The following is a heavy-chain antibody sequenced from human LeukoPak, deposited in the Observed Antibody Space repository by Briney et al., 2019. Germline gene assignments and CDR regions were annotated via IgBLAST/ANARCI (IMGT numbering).Heavy chain of an antibody. Sequence: SVKVSCKASAGTLSAYAVSWVRQAPGQGLEWMGVIMPISNRASYAQKFRDRLTISADASTVYMDLTSLRSDDTAFYYCARDEYIIPATQSYFFMDVWGSGTMVTVSS. CDR3: ARDEYIIPATQSYFFMDV. D-gene: IGHD2/OR15-2a*01. V-gene: IGHV1-69*13. CDR2: IMPISNRA. J-gene: IGHJ6*03. CDR1: AGTLSAYA.